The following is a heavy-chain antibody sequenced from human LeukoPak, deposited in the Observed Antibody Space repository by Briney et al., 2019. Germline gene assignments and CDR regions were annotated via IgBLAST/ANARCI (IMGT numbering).Heavy chain of an antibody. D-gene: IGHD3-22*01. Sequence: GGSLRLSCAASGFTFSSYSMSWIRQAPGRGLEWVSYISSSGSTIYYADSVKGRFTISRDNAKNSLYLQMNSLRAEDTAVYYCARSEYYYDSSGANDYWGQGTLVTVSS. CDR2: ISSSGSTI. V-gene: IGHV3-48*04. J-gene: IGHJ4*02. CDR1: GFTFSSYS. CDR3: ARSEYYYDSSGANDY.